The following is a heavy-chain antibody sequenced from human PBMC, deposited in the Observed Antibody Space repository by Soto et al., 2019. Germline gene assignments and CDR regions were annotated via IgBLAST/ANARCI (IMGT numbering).Heavy chain of an antibody. J-gene: IGHJ6*02. CDR3: AVVDNCVTPTPQDV. CDR2: TSPDTGNT. CDR1: GYIFVNYG. D-gene: IGHD2-15*01. V-gene: IGHV1-18*01. Sequence: QVQLVQSGDEVRKPGPSVKVSCKASGYIFVNYGIAWVRQAPGPGLEWLGWTSPDTGNTHYASKVQCRLTITTDTSATIAYIDLASLTPHDTAVYYCAVVDNCVTPTPQDVWGQGTTVTVSS.